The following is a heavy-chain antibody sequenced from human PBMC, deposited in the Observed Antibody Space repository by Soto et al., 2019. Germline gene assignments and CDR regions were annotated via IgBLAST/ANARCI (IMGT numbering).Heavy chain of an antibody. D-gene: IGHD4-4*01. CDR2: LYWNDDK. CDR3: AKLGAVSNNLFFDQ. J-gene: IGHJ4*02. CDR1: GFSINNGAVG. Sequence: QITLKESGQTLVKTTQTLTLVCTLSGFSINNGAVGVGWIRQPPGKAPEWLALLYWNDDKWYSPSRRYRLSVTKDSSKTHVVLTMTHMAPRAAGTYYCAKLGAVSNNLFFDQGGQGALVTVSS. V-gene: IGHV2-5*01.